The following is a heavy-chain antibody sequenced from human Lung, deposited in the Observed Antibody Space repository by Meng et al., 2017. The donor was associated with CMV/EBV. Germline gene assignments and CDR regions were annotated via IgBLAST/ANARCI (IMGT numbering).Heavy chain of an antibody. J-gene: IGHJ6*01. CDR3: SRESVLRFLGLHGSVLDV. V-gene: IGHV3-7*01. D-gene: IGHD3-3*01. CDR2: VKPDGSET. CDR1: GFTFTSYW. Sequence: GESXKISCAASGFTFTSYWMTWVRQAPGRGLECVANVKPDGSETYYVDSVRGRFTISRDNSKNSLFLQMNSLGAEDTAVYYCSRESVLRFLGLHGSVLDVWGRXTTVTVSS.